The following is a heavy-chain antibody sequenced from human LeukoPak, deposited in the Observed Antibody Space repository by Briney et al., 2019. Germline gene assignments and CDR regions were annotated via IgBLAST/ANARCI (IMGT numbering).Heavy chain of an antibody. CDR1: GGTFSSYA. Sequence: SVKVSCKASGGTFSSYAISWVRQAPGQGLEWMGRIIPILGIANYARKFQGRVTITADKSTSTAYMELSSLRSEDTAVYYCARRYCSGGSCYSPGGAFDIWGQGTMVTVSS. CDR2: IIPILGIA. V-gene: IGHV1-69*04. CDR3: ARRYCSGGSCYSPGGAFDI. J-gene: IGHJ3*02. D-gene: IGHD2-15*01.